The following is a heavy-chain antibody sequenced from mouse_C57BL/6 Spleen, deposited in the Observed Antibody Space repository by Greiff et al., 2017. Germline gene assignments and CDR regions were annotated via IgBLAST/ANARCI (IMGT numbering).Heavy chain of an antibody. CDR2: IDPSDSET. Sequence: QVQLQQPGAELVRPGSSVKLSCKASGYTFTSYWMHWVKQRPIQGLEWIGNIDPSDSETHYNQKFKDKATLTVDKSSSTAYMQLSSLTSEDSAVYYCARGDYGNSHFDYWGQGTTLTVSS. D-gene: IGHD2-1*01. CDR3: ARGDYGNSHFDY. CDR1: GYTFTSYW. J-gene: IGHJ2*01. V-gene: IGHV1-52*01.